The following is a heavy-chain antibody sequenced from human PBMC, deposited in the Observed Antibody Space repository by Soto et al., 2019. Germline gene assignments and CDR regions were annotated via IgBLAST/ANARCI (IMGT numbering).Heavy chain of an antibody. CDR3: ARGSGRGVIITYWYFDR. V-gene: IGHV1-69*01. J-gene: IGHJ2*01. CDR1: GGTFSSYA. CDR2: IIPIFGTA. Sequence: QVQLVQSGAAVKKPGSSVKVSCKASGGTFSSYAISWVRQAPGQGLEWMGGIIPIFGTANYAQKFQGRVTITADEPTSTAYMERSSLRSEDTAVYYCARGSGRGVIITYWYFDRCGRGTLVTVSS. D-gene: IGHD3-10*01.